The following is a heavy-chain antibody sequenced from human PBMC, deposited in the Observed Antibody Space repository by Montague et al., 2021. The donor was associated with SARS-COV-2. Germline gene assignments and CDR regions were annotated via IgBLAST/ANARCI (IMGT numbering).Heavy chain of an antibody. Sequence: PALVKPTQTLTLTCTFSGFSRSTSGLCVSWIRQPPGKALEWLARIDWDDDKYYSTSLKTRLTISKDTSKNQVVLTTTNMDPVDTATYYCARTAGTDYTGYYYYAMDVWGQGTTVTVSS. CDR2: IDWDDDK. CDR3: ARTAGTDYTGYYYYAMDV. CDR1: GFSRSTSGLC. D-gene: IGHD3-10*01. J-gene: IGHJ6*02. V-gene: IGHV2-70*11.